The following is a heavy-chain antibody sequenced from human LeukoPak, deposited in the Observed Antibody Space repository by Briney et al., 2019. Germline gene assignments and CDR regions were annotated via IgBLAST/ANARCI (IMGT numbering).Heavy chain of an antibody. CDR1: GGSISSYY. Sequence: PSETLSLTCTVSGGSISSYYWSWIRQPPGKGLEWIGYIYYSGSTNYNPSPKSRVTISVDTSKNQFSLKRSSVTAADTAVYYCTTHIAAAGRDYWGQGTLVTVSS. D-gene: IGHD6-13*01. V-gene: IGHV4-59*01. CDR3: TTHIAAAGRDY. CDR2: IYYSGST. J-gene: IGHJ4*02.